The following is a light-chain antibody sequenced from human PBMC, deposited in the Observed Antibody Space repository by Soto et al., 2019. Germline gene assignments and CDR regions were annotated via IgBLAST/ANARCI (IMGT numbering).Light chain of an antibody. CDR2: DAS. CDR1: QSINSW. Sequence: IQMTQSPSTLSASVGDRVTITCRASQSINSWWAWYQQKPGKAPNLLIYDASTVESGVPPRFSGSGSGTEFTLTISSLQPDDFAIYYCQQYYTSPWTFGQGTKVEIK. J-gene: IGKJ1*01. CDR3: QQYYTSPWT. V-gene: IGKV1-5*01.